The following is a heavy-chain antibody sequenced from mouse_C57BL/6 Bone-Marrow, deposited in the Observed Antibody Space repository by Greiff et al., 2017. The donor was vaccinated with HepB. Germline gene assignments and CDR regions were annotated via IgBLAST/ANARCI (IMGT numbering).Heavy chain of an antibody. Sequence: EVKLMESGGGLVQPGESLKLSCESNEYEFPSHDMSWVRKTPEKRLELVAAINSDGGSTYYPDTMERRFIISRDNTKKNLYLQLSSLRSEDTALYYCARPKSYYYYAMDYWGQGTSVTVSS. CDR2: INSDGGST. V-gene: IGHV5-2*01. CDR3: ARPKSYYYYAMDY. CDR1: EYEFPSHD. J-gene: IGHJ4*01. D-gene: IGHD1-1*01.